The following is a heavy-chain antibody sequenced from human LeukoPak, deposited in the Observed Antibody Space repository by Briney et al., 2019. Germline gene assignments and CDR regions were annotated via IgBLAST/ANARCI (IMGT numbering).Heavy chain of an antibody. CDR2: ISYDGTNK. CDR1: GFTFSNYA. Sequence: GSLRLSCAASGFTFSNYAMNWVRQAPGKGLEWVAIISYDGTNKDYADSVKGRFTISRDNSRNTLYLQMNSLRAEDTAVYHCARDPLYTNSPPSYFDYWGQGTLVTVSS. J-gene: IGHJ4*02. D-gene: IGHD2-2*02. CDR3: ARDPLYTNSPPSYFDY. V-gene: IGHV3-30-3*01.